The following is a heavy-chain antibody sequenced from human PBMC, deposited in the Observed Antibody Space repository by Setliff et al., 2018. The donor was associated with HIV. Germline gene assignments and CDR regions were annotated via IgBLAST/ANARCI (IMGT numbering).Heavy chain of an antibody. CDR2: IIPIFGTP. Sequence: SVKVSCKASGGTFSTYALSWVRQAPGQGLEWMGGIIPIFGTPTYSQKFQGRVTMTRDTSISTAYMELSSLRSDDTATYYCATDSGVVPPRTLDIWGQGTVVTVSS. J-gene: IGHJ3*02. V-gene: IGHV1-69*05. CDR3: ATDSGVVPPRTLDI. CDR1: GGTFSTYA. D-gene: IGHD3-16*01.